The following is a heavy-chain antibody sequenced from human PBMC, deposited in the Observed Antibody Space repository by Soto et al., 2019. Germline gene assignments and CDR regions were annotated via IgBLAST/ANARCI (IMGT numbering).Heavy chain of an antibody. D-gene: IGHD2-8*01. CDR3: ATKPNGLYYFDY. V-gene: IGHV4-4*02. J-gene: IGHJ4*02. CDR2: IYYSGVT. CDR1: GGSISSSNW. Sequence: PSETLSLTCAVSGGSISSSNWWSWVRQPPGKGLEWIGDIYYSGVTNYNPSLKSRVTMSVDMSKNQFSLRLSSVTAADTAVYYCATKPNGLYYFDYWGQGALVTVSS.